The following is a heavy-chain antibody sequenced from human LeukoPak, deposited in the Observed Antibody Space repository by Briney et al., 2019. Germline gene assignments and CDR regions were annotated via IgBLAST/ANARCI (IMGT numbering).Heavy chain of an antibody. V-gene: IGHV3-20*04. J-gene: IGHJ4*02. CDR2: IKWNGGST. D-gene: IGHD2-15*01. CDR1: GFTFDDYG. CDR3: ARDGGDCSGDSCYVDY. Sequence: GGSLRLSCVASGFTFDDYGMSWVRQAPGKGLEWVSGIKWNGGSTGYADSVKGRFTISRDNAKNSLHLQMNSLSAEDTALYYCARDGGDCSGDSCYVDYWGQGTLVTVSS.